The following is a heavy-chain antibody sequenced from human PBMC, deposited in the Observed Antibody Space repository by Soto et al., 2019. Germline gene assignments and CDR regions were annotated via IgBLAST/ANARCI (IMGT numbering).Heavy chain of an antibody. V-gene: IGHV3-30*04. D-gene: IGHD1-1*01. CDR2: IAYDGRNK. CDR3: ARELERVFVY. CDR1: GFTFSSYA. J-gene: IGHJ4*02. Sequence: QVQLVESGGGVVQPGRSLRLSCAASGFTFSSYAMHWVRQALGKGLEWVAVIAYDGRNKYYADSVKGRFTISRDNSKNTLYLQMNSLRIEDTAVYYCARELERVFVYWGQGTLVTVSS.